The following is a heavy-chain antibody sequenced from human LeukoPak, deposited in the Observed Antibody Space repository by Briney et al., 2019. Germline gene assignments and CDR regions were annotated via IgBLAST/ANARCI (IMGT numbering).Heavy chain of an antibody. J-gene: IGHJ3*02. CDR3: ARMWYCSSTSCSDDAFDI. CDR1: GYTFTSYD. Sequence: ASVKVSCKASGYTFTSYDINWVRQATGQGLEWMGWMNPNSGNTGCAQKFQGRVTMTRNTSISTAYMELSSLRSEDTAVYYCARMWYCSSTSCSDDAFDIWGQGTMVTVSS. CDR2: MNPNSGNT. D-gene: IGHD2-2*01. V-gene: IGHV1-8*01.